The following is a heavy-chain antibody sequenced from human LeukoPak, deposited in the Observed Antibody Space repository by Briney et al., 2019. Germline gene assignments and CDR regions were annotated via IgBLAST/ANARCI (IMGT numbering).Heavy chain of an antibody. CDR3: ARMITLSNGRFSPMTLDY. V-gene: IGHV2-70*11. Sequence: SGPALVKPTQTLTLTCTFSGFSLSTSGMCVSWIRQPPGKALEWLARIDWDDDKYYSTSLKTRLTISKDTSKNQVVLTMTNMDPVDTATYYCARMITLSNGRFSPMTLDYWGQGTLVTVSS. CDR1: GFSLSTSGMC. D-gene: IGHD1-26*01. CDR2: IDWDDDK. J-gene: IGHJ4*02.